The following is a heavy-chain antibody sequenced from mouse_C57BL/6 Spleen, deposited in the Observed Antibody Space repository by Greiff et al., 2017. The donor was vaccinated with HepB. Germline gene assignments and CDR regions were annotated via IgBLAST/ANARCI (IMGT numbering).Heavy chain of an antibody. CDR2: INPNNGGT. J-gene: IGHJ3*01. CDR3: ARPHYYGSNWFAY. D-gene: IGHD1-1*01. V-gene: IGHV1-22*01. Sequence: SGPELVKPGASVKMSCKASGYTFTDYNMHWVKQSHGKSLEWIGYINPNNGGTSYNQKFKGKATLTVNKSSSTAYMELRSLTSEDSAVYYCARPHYYGSNWFAYWGQGTLVTVSA. CDR1: GYTFTDYN.